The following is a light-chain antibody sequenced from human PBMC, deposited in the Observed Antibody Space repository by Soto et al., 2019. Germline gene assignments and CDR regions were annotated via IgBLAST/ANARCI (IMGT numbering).Light chain of an antibody. V-gene: IGKV1-5*03. J-gene: IGKJ1*01. CDR1: QSISTS. CDR2: KTS. CDR3: QQYNNYSPT. Sequence: DTQMTQSPSTLSASVGDRVTITCRASQSISTSMAWYQQRPGTAPKLLIYKTSTLESGVPPRFSGSGSGTEFTLTISSLQPDDFATYYCQQYNNYSPTFGQGTKVEVK.